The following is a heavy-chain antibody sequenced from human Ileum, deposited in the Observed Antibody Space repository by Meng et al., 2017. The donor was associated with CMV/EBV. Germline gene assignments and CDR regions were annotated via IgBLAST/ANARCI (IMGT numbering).Heavy chain of an antibody. CDR2: IYPGDSDT. CDR3: ARLITMVRGVTGWFDP. V-gene: IGHV5-51*01. J-gene: IGHJ5*02. Sequence: GESLKISCKGSGYSFTSYWIGWVRQMPGKGLEWVGIIYPGDSDTRYSTSFQGQVTISADKSISTAYLQWSSLKASDTAMYYCARLITMVRGVTGWFDPWGQGTLVTVSS. CDR1: GYSFTSYW. D-gene: IGHD3-10*01.